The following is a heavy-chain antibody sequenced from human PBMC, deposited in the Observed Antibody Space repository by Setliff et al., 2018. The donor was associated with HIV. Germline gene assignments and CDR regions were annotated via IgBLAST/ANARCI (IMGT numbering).Heavy chain of an antibody. CDR3: ASAYCGGDCYSRTRKFYYYYYMDV. CDR2: FYYSGST. Sequence: SETLSLTCTVSGVSFGSSDYYRAWIRQPPGKGLEWIGSFYYSGSTYYNPSLKSRVTISVDTSKNQFSLRLTSVTAADTAVYYCASAYCGGDCYSRTRKFYYYYYMDVWGKGTTVTVSS. CDR1: GVSFGSSDYY. D-gene: IGHD2-21*02. V-gene: IGHV4-39*01. J-gene: IGHJ6*03.